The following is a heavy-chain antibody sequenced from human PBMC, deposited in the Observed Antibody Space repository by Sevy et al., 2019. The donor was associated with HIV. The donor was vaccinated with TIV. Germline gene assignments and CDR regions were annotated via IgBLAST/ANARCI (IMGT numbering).Heavy chain of an antibody. Sequence: GGSLRLSCAASGFIFSSFGMHWVRQAPGKGLEWVAFIHYKGSDKYYADAVEGRYTISRDNSKNTVYLQMSSLRAEDTAVYYCAKDYSTGWYGYYYGMDVRGQGTTVTVSS. CDR3: AKDYSTGWYGYYYGMDV. CDR2: IHYKGSDK. J-gene: IGHJ6*02. CDR1: GFIFSSFG. D-gene: IGHD6-19*01. V-gene: IGHV3-30*02.